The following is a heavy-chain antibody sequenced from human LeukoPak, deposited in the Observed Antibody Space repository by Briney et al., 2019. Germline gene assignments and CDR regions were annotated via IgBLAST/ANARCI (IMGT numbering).Heavy chain of an antibody. Sequence: GGSLRLSCTASEFTVSRNYMLWVRQAPGKGLEWVSLIFSNGDTHYADSVKGRFTISRDTSKNTVSLQMTSLRAEDTAIYYCVRGSEYSDGFSALFDPWGQGTLVTVSS. D-gene: IGHD5-18*01. J-gene: IGHJ5*02. CDR1: EFTVSRNY. CDR3: VRGSEYSDGFSALFDP. CDR2: IFSNGDT. V-gene: IGHV3-53*01.